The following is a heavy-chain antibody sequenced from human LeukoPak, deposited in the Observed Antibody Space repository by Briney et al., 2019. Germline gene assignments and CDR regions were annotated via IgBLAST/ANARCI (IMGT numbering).Heavy chain of an antibody. CDR1: GYSISSGYY. V-gene: IGHV4-38-2*02. Sequence: NPSETLSLTCTVSGYSISSGYYWGWIRQPPGKGLEWIGSIYYSGSTYYNPSLKSRVTISVDTSKNQFSLKLSSVTAADTAVYYCARGPYYYDSSGPPKYWGQGTLVTVSS. CDR2: IYYSGST. CDR3: ARGPYYYDSSGPPKY. D-gene: IGHD3-22*01. J-gene: IGHJ4*02.